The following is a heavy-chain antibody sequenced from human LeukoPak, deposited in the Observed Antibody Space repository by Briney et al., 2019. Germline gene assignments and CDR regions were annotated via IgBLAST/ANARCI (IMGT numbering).Heavy chain of an antibody. D-gene: IGHD6-6*01. CDR1: GFTFSSYA. V-gene: IGHV3-30*01. J-gene: IGHJ5*02. CDR3: GRARDPASYNWFDP. Sequence: GRSLRLSCAASGFTFSSYAMHWVRQAPGKGLEWVAVISYDGSNKYYADSVKGRFTISRDNSKNTLYLQMNSLRAEDTAVYYCGRARDPASYNWFDPWGQGTLVTVSS. CDR2: ISYDGSNK.